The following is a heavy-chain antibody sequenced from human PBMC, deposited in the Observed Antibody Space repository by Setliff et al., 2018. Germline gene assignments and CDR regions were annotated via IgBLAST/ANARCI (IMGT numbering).Heavy chain of an antibody. Sequence: PGGSLRFSCAASGFTFGSYWMTWVRQPPGKGLEWIGEINHSGSTNYNPSLKSRVTISVDTSKNQFSLKLSSVTAADTALYYCTVYNTGSSKDHYWGQGTPVTVSS. CDR1: GFTFGSYW. CDR3: TVYNTGSSKDHY. D-gene: IGHD2-8*02. CDR2: INHSGST. J-gene: IGHJ4*02. V-gene: IGHV4-34*08.